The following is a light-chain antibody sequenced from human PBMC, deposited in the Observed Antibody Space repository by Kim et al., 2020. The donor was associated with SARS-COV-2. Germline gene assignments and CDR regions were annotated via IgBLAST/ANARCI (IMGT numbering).Light chain of an antibody. J-gene: IGLJ2*01. CDR3: QMWDSIVV. Sequence: VSVALGQTASISCGGINNGSKNVHWYQQKPGQAPVLVIYNDGNRPFGIPERFSGSNSGNTATLTISRAQAGDEADYYCQMWDSIVVFGGGTQLTVL. CDR1: NNGSKN. V-gene: IGLV3-9*01. CDR2: NDG.